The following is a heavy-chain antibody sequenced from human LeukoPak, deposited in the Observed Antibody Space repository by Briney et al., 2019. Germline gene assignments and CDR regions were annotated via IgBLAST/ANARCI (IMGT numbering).Heavy chain of an antibody. J-gene: IGHJ4*02. V-gene: IGHV4-34*01. CDR3: AREDSGYDNFDY. Sequence: SETLSLTCAVYGGSFSGYYWSWIRQPPGKGLEWIGEINHSGSTNYNPSPKSRVTISVDTSKNQFSLKLSSVTAADTAVYYCAREDSGYDNFDYWGQGTLVTVSS. D-gene: IGHD5-12*01. CDR2: INHSGST. CDR1: GGSFSGYY.